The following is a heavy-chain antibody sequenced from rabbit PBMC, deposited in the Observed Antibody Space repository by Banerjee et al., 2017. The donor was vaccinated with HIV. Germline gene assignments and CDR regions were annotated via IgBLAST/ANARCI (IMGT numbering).Heavy chain of an antibody. Sequence: QEQLVESGGGLVQPEGSLKLSCTASGFPFSDKAVMCWVRQAPGKGLEWIACINAITGKAVYASWAKGRFNFSKTSSTTVTLQMTSQTAADTATYFCVREAGYAGYGDGNLWGPGTLVTVS. CDR1: GFPFSDKAV. D-gene: IGHD6-1*01. V-gene: IGHV1S45*01. J-gene: IGHJ4*01. CDR2: INAITGKA. CDR3: VREAGYAGYGDGNL.